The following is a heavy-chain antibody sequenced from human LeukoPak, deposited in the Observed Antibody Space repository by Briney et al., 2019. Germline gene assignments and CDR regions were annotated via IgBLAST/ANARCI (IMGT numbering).Heavy chain of an antibody. CDR1: GFTFSSYW. J-gene: IGHJ6*03. Sequence: GGSLRLSCAASGFTFSSYWMSWVRQAPGKGLEWVANINQDGSEKHYVGSVKGRFTISRDNAKNSLYLQMNSLRAEDTAVYYCARGYKFDILTGYYYYYYMDVWGKGTTVTISS. CDR3: ARGYKFDILTGYYYYYYMDV. V-gene: IGHV3-7*04. D-gene: IGHD3-9*01. CDR2: INQDGSEK.